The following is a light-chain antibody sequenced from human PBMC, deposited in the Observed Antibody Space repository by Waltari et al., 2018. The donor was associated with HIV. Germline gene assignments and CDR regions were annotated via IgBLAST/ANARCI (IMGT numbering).Light chain of an antibody. CDR1: QSLLHSPKNKNF. V-gene: IGKV4-1*01. Sequence: DIVMTQTPDSLIVSPGERASINCRPNQSLLHSPKNKNFLVWYQQKPGQPPKLLIYWASSRESGVPARFSGSGSGTNFTLTISSLQPEDVATYFCKQYFSTPWTFGQGTKV. J-gene: IGKJ1*01. CDR2: WAS. CDR3: KQYFSTPWT.